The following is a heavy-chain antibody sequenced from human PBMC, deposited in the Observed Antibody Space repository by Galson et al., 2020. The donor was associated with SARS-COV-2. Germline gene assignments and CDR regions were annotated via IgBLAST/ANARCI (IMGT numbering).Heavy chain of an antibody. V-gene: IGHV3-9*01. CDR2: ISWNSGSI. Sequence: PGGSLSLSCAASGFTFDDYAMHWVRQAPGKGLEWVSGISWNSGSIGYADSVKGRFTISRDNAKNSLYLQMNSLRAEDTALYYCAKSGLLWFGELAYGMDVWGQGTTVTVSS. D-gene: IGHD3-10*01. J-gene: IGHJ6*02. CDR3: AKSGLLWFGELAYGMDV. CDR1: GFTFDDYA.